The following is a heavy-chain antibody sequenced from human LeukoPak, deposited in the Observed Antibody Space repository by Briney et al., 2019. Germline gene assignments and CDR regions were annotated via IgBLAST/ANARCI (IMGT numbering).Heavy chain of an antibody. J-gene: IGHJ4*02. CDR3: ANPCSDGVCYPDY. Sequence: GGSLRLSCAGSGFIFSNNWMSWVRQAPGKGLEWVANIKGDGSETYYVDSVKGRFTISRDDSRNTLYLQMDSLRVEDTAVYYCANPCSDGVCYPDYWGQGTLVTVSS. V-gene: IGHV3-7*03. CDR1: GFIFSNNW. CDR2: IKGDGSET. D-gene: IGHD2-21*02.